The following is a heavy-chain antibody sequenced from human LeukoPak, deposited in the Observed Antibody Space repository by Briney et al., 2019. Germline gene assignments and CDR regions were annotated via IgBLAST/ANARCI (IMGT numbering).Heavy chain of an antibody. Sequence: PGGSLRLSCAASGFTFDDYAMHWVRQAPGKGLEWVSGISWNSGSIGYADSVKGRFTISRDSAKNSLYLQMNSLRAEDTALYYCAKDFDFWSGFDYWGQGTLVTVSS. V-gene: IGHV3-9*01. CDR3: AKDFDFWSGFDY. J-gene: IGHJ4*02. D-gene: IGHD3-3*01. CDR2: ISWNSGSI. CDR1: GFTFDDYA.